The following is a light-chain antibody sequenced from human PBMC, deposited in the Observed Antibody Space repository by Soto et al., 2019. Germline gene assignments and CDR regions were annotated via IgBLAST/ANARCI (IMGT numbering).Light chain of an antibody. CDR1: SSDVGGYNY. CDR3: SSYTSSSTL. J-gene: IGLJ1*01. CDR2: AVT. V-gene: IGLV2-14*01. Sequence: QSVLTQPASVSGSPGQSITISCTVTSSDVGGYNYVSWYQQHPGKAPKLMIYAVTDRPSGVSSRFSGSKSGNTASLTISGLQAEDEADYSCSSYTSSSTLFGTGTKVTLL.